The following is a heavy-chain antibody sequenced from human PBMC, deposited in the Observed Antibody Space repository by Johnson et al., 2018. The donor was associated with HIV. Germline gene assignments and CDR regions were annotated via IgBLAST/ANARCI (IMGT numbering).Heavy chain of an antibody. V-gene: IGHV3-66*03. D-gene: IGHD4-23*01. Sequence: VQLVESGGGLIQPGGSLRLSCAASGFTVSSNYMSWVRQAPGKGLEWVSVIYSGGSTYYADSVKGRFTISRDNSKNTLYLQMNSLRAEDTAVHYCAREEGFGDDYGGKSAFDSWGQGTMVTVSS. J-gene: IGHJ3*02. CDR1: GFTVSSNY. CDR2: IYSGGST. CDR3: AREEGFGDDYGGKSAFDS.